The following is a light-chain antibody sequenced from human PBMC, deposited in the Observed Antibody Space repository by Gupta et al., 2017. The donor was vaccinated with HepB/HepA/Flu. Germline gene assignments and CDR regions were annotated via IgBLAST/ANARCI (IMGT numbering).Light chain of an antibody. CDR1: SSDVGGYNY. J-gene: IGLJ3*02. CDR3: CSYAGSNTFVV. Sequence: QSALTQPRSVSGSPGQSVTISCTGTSSDVGGYNYVSWYQQHPGKAPKLMIYEVSKRPSGVTDRFSGSKSGNTASLTISGLQAEDEADYYCCSYAGSNTFVVLGGGTKLTVL. V-gene: IGLV2-11*01. CDR2: EVS.